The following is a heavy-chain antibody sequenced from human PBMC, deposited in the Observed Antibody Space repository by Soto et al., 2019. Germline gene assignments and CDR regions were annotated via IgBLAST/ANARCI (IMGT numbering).Heavy chain of an antibody. J-gene: IGHJ4*02. Sequence: QVQVVQSGTEVKQPGASVKVSCKASGYTLTTKHRHWVRQAPGQGLEWMGVVNPSLGRANYAQKFHDRVALTWDTSPSTFFMELISLRSDDTAVYYCARAPYSSTSFYFDYWGQGTLVTVSS. CDR1: GYTLTTKH. V-gene: IGHV1-46*01. CDR3: ARAPYSSTSFYFDY. D-gene: IGHD6-13*01. CDR2: VNPSLGRA.